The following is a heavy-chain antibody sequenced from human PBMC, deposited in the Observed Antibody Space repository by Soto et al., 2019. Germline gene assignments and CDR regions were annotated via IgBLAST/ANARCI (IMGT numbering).Heavy chain of an antibody. J-gene: IGHJ6*02. CDR3: ARRLYYDSSGFEGGGMDV. CDR2: IYYSGIT. V-gene: IGHV4-30-4*01. CDR1: GGSISSGDYY. D-gene: IGHD3-22*01. Sequence: PSETLSLTCTVSGGSISSGDYYWSWIRQPPGKGLEWIGYIYYSGITDYNPSLKSRVTISVDTSKSQFSLKLSSVTAADTAVYYCARRLYYDSSGFEGGGMDVWGQGTTVTVSS.